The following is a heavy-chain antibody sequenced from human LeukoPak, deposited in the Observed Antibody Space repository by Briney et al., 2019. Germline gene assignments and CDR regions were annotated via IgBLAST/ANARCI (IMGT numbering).Heavy chain of an antibody. J-gene: IGHJ6*03. CDR3: AKGAGTTFRFRTYSYFYHMDV. Sequence: GGSLRLSCAASGFTFSSYGMHWVRQAPGKGLEWVSSISGSDDNTYYADSVKGRFTISRDNSKNTLYLQMNSLRAEDTAVYYCAKGAGTTFRFRTYSYFYHMDVWGKGTTVTVSS. CDR2: ISGSDDNT. V-gene: IGHV3-23*01. CDR1: GFTFSSYG. D-gene: IGHD1-7*01.